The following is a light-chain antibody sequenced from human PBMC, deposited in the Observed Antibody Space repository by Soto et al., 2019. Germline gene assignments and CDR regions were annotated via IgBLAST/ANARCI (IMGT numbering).Light chain of an antibody. V-gene: IGLV1-40*01. CDR3: QSSDSSLSGSV. J-gene: IGLJ3*02. CDR1: SSNIGAGSD. Sequence: QLVLTQPPSVSGAPGQRVTISCTGSSSNIGAGSDVHWYQHLPGTAPKLLIYNNINRPSGVPDRFSGSKSGTSASLAITGLQAEDEADYYCQSSDSSLSGSVFGGGTKLTVL. CDR2: NNI.